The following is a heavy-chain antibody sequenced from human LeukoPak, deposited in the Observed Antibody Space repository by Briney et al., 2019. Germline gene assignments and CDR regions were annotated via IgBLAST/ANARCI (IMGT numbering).Heavy chain of an antibody. CDR1: GGSFSGYY. J-gene: IGHJ4*02. CDR3: ARGAGALDY. CDR2: INHSGST. V-gene: IGHV4-34*01. D-gene: IGHD6-13*01. Sequence: SESLSLTCAVYGGSFSGYYWSWIRQPPGKGLEWIGEINHSGSTNYNPSLKSRVTISVDTSKNQFSLKLSSVTAADTAVYYCARGAGALDYWGQGTLVTVSS.